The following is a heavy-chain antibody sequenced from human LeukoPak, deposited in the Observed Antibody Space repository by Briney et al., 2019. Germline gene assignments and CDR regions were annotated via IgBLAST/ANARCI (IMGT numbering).Heavy chain of an antibody. CDR2: ISGSGGST. CDR1: GFTFSSYA. V-gene: IGHV3-23*01. Sequence: PGGSLRLSCAASGFTFSSYAMSWVRQAPGKGLEWASAISGSGGSTYYADSVKGRFTISRDNSKNTLYLQMNSLRAEDTAVYYCAKDLSRELPPSGFDYWGQGTLVTVSS. CDR3: AKDLSRELPPSGFDY. J-gene: IGHJ4*02. D-gene: IGHD1-26*01.